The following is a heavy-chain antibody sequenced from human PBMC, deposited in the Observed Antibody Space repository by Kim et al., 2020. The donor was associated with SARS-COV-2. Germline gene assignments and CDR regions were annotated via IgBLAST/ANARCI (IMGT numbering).Heavy chain of an antibody. CDR3: ARDVGPSGWLVRRGSFDY. Sequence: GGSLRLSCAASGFTFSSYSMNWVRQAPGKGLEWVSYISSSSSTIYYADSVKGRFTISRDNAKNSLYLQMNSLRDEDTAVYYCARDVGPSGWLVRRGSFDYWGQGTLVTVSS. J-gene: IGHJ4*02. V-gene: IGHV3-48*02. D-gene: IGHD6-19*01. CDR2: ISSSSSTI. CDR1: GFTFSSYS.